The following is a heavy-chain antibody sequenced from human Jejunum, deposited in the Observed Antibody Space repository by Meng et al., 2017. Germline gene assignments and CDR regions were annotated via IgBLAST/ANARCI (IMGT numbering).Heavy chain of an antibody. CDR2: IYYSGGT. J-gene: IGHJ4*02. Sequence: GPGLVGPSGTLSLTCTVSGGSVSSPAYHWNWIRQPPGKGLEWIGYIYYSGGTTYSPSLNSRVTISIDTAKNQVSLKVSSVTAADTAVYYCAHSSSSSSFGFDYWGQGTLVTVSS. CDR3: AHSSSSSSFGFDY. V-gene: IGHV4-61*08. CDR1: GGSVSSPAYH. D-gene: IGHD6-6*01.